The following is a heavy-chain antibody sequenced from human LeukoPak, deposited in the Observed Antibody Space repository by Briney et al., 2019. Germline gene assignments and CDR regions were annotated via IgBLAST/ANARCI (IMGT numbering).Heavy chain of an antibody. CDR3: AGGGDTAMVGGVPTTYGMDV. CDR1: GGSFSGYY. V-gene: IGHV4-34*01. Sequence: SETLSLTCAVYGGSFSGYYWSWIRQPPGKGLEWIGEINHSGSTNYNPSLKSRVTISVDTSKNQFSLKLSSVTAADTAVYYCAGGGDTAMVGGVPTTYGMDVWGQGTTVTVSS. CDR2: INHSGST. J-gene: IGHJ6*02. D-gene: IGHD5-18*01.